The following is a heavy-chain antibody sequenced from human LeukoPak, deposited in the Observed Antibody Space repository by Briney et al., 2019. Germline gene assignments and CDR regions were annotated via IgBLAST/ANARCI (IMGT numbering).Heavy chain of an antibody. CDR1: GGSISSYY. D-gene: IGHD3-22*01. Sequence: SETLSLTCTVSGGSISSYYWSWIRQPPGKGLEWIGYIYYSGSTNYNPSLKSRVTISVDTSKNQFSLELSSVTAADTAVYYCARGRSITMNPDAFDIWGQGTMVTVSS. J-gene: IGHJ3*02. CDR2: IYYSGST. CDR3: ARGRSITMNPDAFDI. V-gene: IGHV4-59*01.